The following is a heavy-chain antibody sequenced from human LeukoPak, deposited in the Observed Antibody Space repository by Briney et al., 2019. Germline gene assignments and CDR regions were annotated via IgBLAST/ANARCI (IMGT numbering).Heavy chain of an antibody. D-gene: IGHD3-22*01. CDR1: GGTFSSYA. CDR3: ARGPDSSGYSTEYSFDY. J-gene: IGHJ4*02. CDR2: IIPIFGTA. Sequence: SVKVSCKASGGTFSSYAISWVRQAPGQGLEWMGGIIPIFGTARSAQKFQGRVTITADESTGTAYMELSSLRSEDTAVYYCARGPDSSGYSTEYSFDYWGQGTLVTVSS. V-gene: IGHV1-69*13.